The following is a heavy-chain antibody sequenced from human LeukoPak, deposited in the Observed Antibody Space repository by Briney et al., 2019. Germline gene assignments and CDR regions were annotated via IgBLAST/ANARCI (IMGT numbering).Heavy chain of an antibody. CDR1: GGTFSSYA. Sequence: SVKVSCKASGGTFSSYAISWVRQAPGQGLEWMGRIIPIFGTANFAQKFQGRVTITTDESTSTAYMQLSSLRSEDTAVYYCARDPGSLDTAMAFDNWGQGTLVTVSS. CDR2: IIPIFGTA. CDR3: ARDPGSLDTAMAFDN. J-gene: IGHJ4*02. D-gene: IGHD5-18*01. V-gene: IGHV1-69*05.